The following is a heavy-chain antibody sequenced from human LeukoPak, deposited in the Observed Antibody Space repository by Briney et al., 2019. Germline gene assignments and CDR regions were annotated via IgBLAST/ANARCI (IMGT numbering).Heavy chain of an antibody. Sequence: ASVKVSCKTSGYIFTSYGISWVRQAPGQGLEWMGWISGYNGNTNYPQKFQGRVTMTTDTSTSTAYMELRSLRSDDTAFYYCARDLVSYSSDYWGQGTLVTVSS. CDR2: ISGYNGNT. J-gene: IGHJ4*02. D-gene: IGHD1-26*01. CDR3: ARDLVSYSSDY. V-gene: IGHV1-18*01. CDR1: GYIFTSYG.